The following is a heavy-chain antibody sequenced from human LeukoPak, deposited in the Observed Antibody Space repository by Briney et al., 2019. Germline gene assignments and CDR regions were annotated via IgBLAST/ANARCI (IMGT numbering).Heavy chain of an antibody. CDR3: ARSMTTVVSDAFDI. CDR1: GGSVSSGSYY. Sequence: SETLSLTCTVSGGSVSSGSYYWSWIRQPPGKGLEWIGYIYHSGSTYYNPSLKSRVTISVDRSKNQFSLKLSSVTAADTAVYYCARSMTTVVSDAFDIWGQGTMVTVSS. D-gene: IGHD4-23*01. V-gene: IGHV4-30-2*01. CDR2: IYHSGST. J-gene: IGHJ3*02.